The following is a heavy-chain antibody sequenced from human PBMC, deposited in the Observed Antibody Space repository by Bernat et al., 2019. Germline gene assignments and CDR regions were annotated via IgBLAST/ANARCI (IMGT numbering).Heavy chain of an antibody. J-gene: IGHJ4*02. CDR1: GFTFSSYS. V-gene: IGHV3-21*05. CDR2: ISSSSSYI. CDR3: AREGPYGDYDY. D-gene: IGHD4-17*01. Sequence: EVQLVESGGGLVKPGGSLRLSCAASGFTFSSYSMNWVRQAPGKGREWVSYISSSSSYIYYADSVKGRFTISRDNAKNSLYLQMNSLRAEDTAVYYCAREGPYGDYDYWGQGTLVTVSS.